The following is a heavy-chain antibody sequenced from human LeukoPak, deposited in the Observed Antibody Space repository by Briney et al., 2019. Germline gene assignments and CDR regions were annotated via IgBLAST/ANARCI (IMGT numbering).Heavy chain of an antibody. J-gene: IGHJ6*03. CDR1: GGSISITDYY. D-gene: IGHD7-27*01. CDR3: ARDGGGGWGPTFYMDV. Sequence: SETLSLTCTVSGGSISITDYYWGWVRQPPGKGLEWIGSVSYSGSTNYNPSLKSRVTISVDKSKNQFSLKLSSVTAADTAVYYCARDGGGGWGPTFYMDVWGKGTTVTVSS. CDR2: VSYSGST. V-gene: IGHV4-39*07.